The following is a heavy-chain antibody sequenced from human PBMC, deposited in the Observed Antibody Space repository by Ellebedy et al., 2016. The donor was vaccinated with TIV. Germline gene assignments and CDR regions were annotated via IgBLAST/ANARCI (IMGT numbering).Heavy chain of an antibody. V-gene: IGHV3-21*01. J-gene: IGHJ6*02. Sequence: PGGSLRLSCAASGFTVSSNYMSWVRQAPGKGLEWVSSISSSSSYIYYADSVKGRFTISRDNAKNSLYLQMNSLRAEDTAVYYCARERRSYSNYSYYYYGMDVWGQGTTVTVSS. CDR3: ARERRSYSNYSYYYYGMDV. CDR1: GFTVSSNY. CDR2: ISSSSSYI. D-gene: IGHD4-11*01.